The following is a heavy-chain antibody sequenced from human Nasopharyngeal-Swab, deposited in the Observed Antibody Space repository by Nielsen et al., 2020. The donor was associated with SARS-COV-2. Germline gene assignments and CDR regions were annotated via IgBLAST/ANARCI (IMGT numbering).Heavy chain of an antibody. Sequence: SLKISCVASGFPFDDYVMSWVRQVPGKGLQWVSGITWNSGTIGYADSVKGRFTVSRDNAANSLFLQMDSLRPDDTAFYYCAKSLYTSTWSYYFDIWGQGTMVTVSS. V-gene: IGHV3-9*01. CDR1: GFPFDDYV. D-gene: IGHD6-13*01. CDR3: AKSLYTSTWSYYFDI. CDR2: ITWNSGTI. J-gene: IGHJ4*02.